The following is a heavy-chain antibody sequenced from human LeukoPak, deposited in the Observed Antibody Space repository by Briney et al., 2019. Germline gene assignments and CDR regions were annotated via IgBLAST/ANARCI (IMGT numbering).Heavy chain of an antibody. Sequence: GASVKVSCKASGYTFTSYYMHWVRQAPGQGLEWMGIINPSGGSTSYAQKFQGRVTMTRDMSTSTVYMELSSLRSEDTAVYYCTRNRWLELKLHDAFDIWGQGTMVTVSS. CDR3: TRNRWLELKLHDAFDI. V-gene: IGHV1-46*01. CDR2: INPSGGST. J-gene: IGHJ3*02. CDR1: GYTFTSYY. D-gene: IGHD6-19*01.